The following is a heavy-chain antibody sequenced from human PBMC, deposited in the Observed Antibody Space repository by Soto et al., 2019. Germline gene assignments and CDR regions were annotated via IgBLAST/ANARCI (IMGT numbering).Heavy chain of an antibody. V-gene: IGHV4-59*01. D-gene: IGHD4-4*01. CDR2: IYYSGST. J-gene: IGHJ4*02. CDR1: GGSISSYY. Sequence: SEILSLTCTVSGGSISSYYWSWIRQPPGKGLEWIGYIYYSGSTNYNPSLKSRVTISVDTSKNQFSLKLSSVTAADTAVYYCARVHTVTRFFDYWGQGTLVTVSS. CDR3: ARVHTVTRFFDY.